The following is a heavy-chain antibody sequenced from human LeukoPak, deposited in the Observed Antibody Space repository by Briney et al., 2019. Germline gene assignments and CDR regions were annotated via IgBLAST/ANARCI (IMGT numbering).Heavy chain of an antibody. D-gene: IGHD3-3*01. Sequence: ASVKVSCKASGYTFTSYDINWVRQATGQGLEWMGWMNPNSGNTGYAQKFQGRVTITRNNSISTAYMELSSLRSEDTAVYYCARGKSEGRYYDFWSGYLGPYYSSYMDVGGKGTTVTVSS. V-gene: IGHV1-8*03. CDR3: ARGKSEGRYYDFWSGYLGPYYSSYMDV. CDR1: GYTFTSYD. J-gene: IGHJ6*03. CDR2: MNPNSGNT.